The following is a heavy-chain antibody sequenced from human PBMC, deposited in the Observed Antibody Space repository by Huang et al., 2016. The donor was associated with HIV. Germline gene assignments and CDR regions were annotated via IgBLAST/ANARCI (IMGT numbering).Heavy chain of an antibody. CDR2: IKRDGSRT. D-gene: IGHD4-17*01. CDR3: ARDTDVRGGLDY. V-gene: IGHV3-74*01. Sequence: EVQLVESGGGLVQPGGSLRLSCAASGFTFSSYWMHWVRQAPGKGLVWVSRIKRDGSRTNYADSVKGRFTISRDNAKNTLYLQMNSLRVEDTAVYYCARDTDVRGGLDYWGQGTLVTVSS. J-gene: IGHJ4*02. CDR1: GFTFSSYW.